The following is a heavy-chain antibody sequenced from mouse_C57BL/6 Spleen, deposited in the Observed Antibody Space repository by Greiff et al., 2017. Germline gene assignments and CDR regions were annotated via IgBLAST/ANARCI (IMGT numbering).Heavy chain of an antibody. V-gene: IGHV1-26*01. CDR1: GYTFTDYY. CDR2: INPNNGGT. Sequence: VQLQQSGPELVKPGASVKISCKASGYTFTDYYMNWVKQSHGKSLEWIGDINPNNGGTSYNQKFKGKATLTVDKSSSTAYMELRSLTSEDSAVYYCARRDYSKGFAYWGQGTLVTVSA. D-gene: IGHD2-5*01. CDR3: ARRDYSKGFAY. J-gene: IGHJ3*01.